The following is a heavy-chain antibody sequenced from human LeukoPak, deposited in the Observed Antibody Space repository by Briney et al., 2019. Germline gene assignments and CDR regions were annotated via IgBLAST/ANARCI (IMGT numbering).Heavy chain of an antibody. CDR1: GFTFSSYA. V-gene: IGHV3-23*01. Sequence: GGSLRLSCAASGFTFSSYAMSWVRQAPGKGLEWVSAISGSGGSTYYADSVKGRFTISRDNSKNTLYLQMNSLRAEDTAVYYCARVTTIFGVALPYYYYYYMDVWGKGTTVTVSS. J-gene: IGHJ6*03. CDR2: ISGSGGST. CDR3: ARVTTIFGVALPYYYYYYMDV. D-gene: IGHD3-3*01.